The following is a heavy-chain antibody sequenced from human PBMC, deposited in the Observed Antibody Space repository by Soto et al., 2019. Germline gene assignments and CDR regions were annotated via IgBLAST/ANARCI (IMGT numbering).Heavy chain of an antibody. J-gene: IGHJ6*02. CDR1: GFTFSSYA. Sequence: EVQLLESGGGLVQPGGSLRLSCAASGFTFSSYAMSWVRQAPGKGLEWVSTISGCGGNAYYADSVKGRFSISRDNSKNTLRLQMNRLRADDTAVYYCAKDGASGSYPPYYYFGMDVWGQGTTVTVSS. CDR3: AKDGASGSYPPYYYFGMDV. CDR2: ISGCGGNA. D-gene: IGHD1-26*01. V-gene: IGHV3-23*01.